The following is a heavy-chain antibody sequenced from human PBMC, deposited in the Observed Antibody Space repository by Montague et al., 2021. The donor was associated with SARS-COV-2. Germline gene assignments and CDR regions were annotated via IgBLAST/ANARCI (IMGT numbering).Heavy chain of an antibody. V-gene: IGHV4-39*01. CDR1: GESIRSSDHY. J-gene: IGHJ4*02. Sequence: SETLSLTCSVSGESIRSSDHYWAWIRQPPGKELEWVGSIYYRGNTYYNPSLKSRLTISVDTSKNEISLRLTSVTAADTALYFCARRRLLRVVGNPKDFDSWGQGTLVTLSS. CDR3: ARRRLLRVVGNPKDFDS. CDR2: IYYRGNT. D-gene: IGHD2-15*01.